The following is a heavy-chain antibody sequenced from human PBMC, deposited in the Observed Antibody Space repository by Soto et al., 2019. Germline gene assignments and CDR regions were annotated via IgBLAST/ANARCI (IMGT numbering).Heavy chain of an antibody. Sequence: QVQLVESGGGVVQPGGSLRLSCAASGFTFDAYGFHWVRQAPGKGLEWVAVVWSNGNLKYYTDSVKGRFTISRDSSKSALNLQVNSLRAGDTAVYYCARIQLDTIMALEYWGQGTLVTVSS. CDR3: ARIQLDTIMALEY. D-gene: IGHD1-1*01. CDR1: GFTFDAYG. J-gene: IGHJ4*02. CDR2: VWSNGNLK. V-gene: IGHV3-33*03.